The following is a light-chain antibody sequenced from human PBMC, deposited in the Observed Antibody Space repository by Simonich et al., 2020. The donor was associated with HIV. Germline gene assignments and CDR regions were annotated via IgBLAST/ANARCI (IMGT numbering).Light chain of an antibody. CDR3: QQSYSTPHT. Sequence: DILMTQSPSSVSASVGDRVNITCRASQRIRNYLNWYQQKPGKAPNLLIFAASTLQSGVPSSFSGSGSGTDFTLTISSLQPEDFATYYCQQSYSTPHTFGQGTKLEIK. CDR2: AAS. J-gene: IGKJ2*01. CDR1: QRIRNY. V-gene: IGKV1-39*01.